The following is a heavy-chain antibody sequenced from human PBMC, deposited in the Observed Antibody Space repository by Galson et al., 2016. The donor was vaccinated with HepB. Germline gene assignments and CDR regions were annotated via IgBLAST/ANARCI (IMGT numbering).Heavy chain of an antibody. D-gene: IGHD3-9*01. CDR1: GFSLRDEGEC. CDR2: IYWYDDK. V-gene: IGHV2-5*01. CDR3: AHSFFSIFTGPFDS. Sequence: PALVKPTQTLTLTCTFSGFSLRDEGECVGWVRQSPGRALEWLALIYWYDDKRYSPSLRDRLAITKDISKNQVVLTMTNMDPVDTGTYYCAHSFFSIFTGPFDSWGQGALVAVSS. J-gene: IGHJ4*02.